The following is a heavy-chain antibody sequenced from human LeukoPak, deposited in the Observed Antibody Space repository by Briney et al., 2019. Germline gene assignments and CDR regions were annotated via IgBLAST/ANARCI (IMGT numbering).Heavy chain of an antibody. V-gene: IGHV3-15*01. J-gene: IGHJ4*02. CDR1: GISFTYAW. CDR3: TTQKWVQDQTDY. CDR2: IKSKIDGGTA. Sequence: PGGSLRLSCAASGISFTYAWMSWVRQAPGKGLEWVGRIKSKIDGGTADYAAPVKGRFTISRDDSKNTLYLQLNSLKTEDTAVYYCTTQKWVQDQTDYWGQGTLVTVSS. D-gene: IGHD5-24*01.